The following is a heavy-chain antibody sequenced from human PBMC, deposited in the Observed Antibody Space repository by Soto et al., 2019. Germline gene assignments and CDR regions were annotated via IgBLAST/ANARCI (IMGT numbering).Heavy chain of an antibody. D-gene: IGHD5-12*01. CDR1: GGTFSNYA. CDR3: AKDGGADGYFGNWLDP. CDR2: IIPIFSTT. V-gene: IGHV1-69*15. Sequence: QVQLVQSGAEVKKPGSSVKVSCKASGGTFSNYAITWVRQAPGQGLEWVGRIIPIFSTTNVAQKFQGTVTITADESTTTAYMELGGLRSDDTAVYYCAKDGGADGYFGNWLDPWGQGTLVTVSS. J-gene: IGHJ5*02.